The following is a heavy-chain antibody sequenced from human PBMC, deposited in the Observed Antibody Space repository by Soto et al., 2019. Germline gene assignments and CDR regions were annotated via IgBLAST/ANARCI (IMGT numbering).Heavy chain of an antibody. CDR1: GYTFTSYD. Sequence: QVQLVQSGAEVKKPGASVMVSCKASGYTFTSYDFNWVRQATGQGLEWVGWMNPNSGGTGYAPKFQGRVHLTRDPSTSTAYMELNSLTSDGTGVYFCARNAAGTGTFDYWGQGTLVTVSS. V-gene: IGHV1-8*01. CDR2: MNPNSGGT. D-gene: IGHD7-27*01. J-gene: IGHJ4*02. CDR3: ARNAAGTGTFDY.